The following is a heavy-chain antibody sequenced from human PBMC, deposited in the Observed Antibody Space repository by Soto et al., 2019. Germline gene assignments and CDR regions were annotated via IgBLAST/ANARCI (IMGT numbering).Heavy chain of an antibody. Sequence: SVKVSCKASGFTFSSSAVQWVRQARGQRLEWIGWIVVGSSNRNYAQKFQERVTITRDMSTSTAYMELRSLRSEDTAVYYCAADPGYYYDSSGYYSPLHWGQGTLVTVSS. CDR1: GFTFSSSA. V-gene: IGHV1-58*01. D-gene: IGHD3-22*01. CDR2: IVVGSSNR. CDR3: AADPGYYYDSSGYYSPLH. J-gene: IGHJ4*02.